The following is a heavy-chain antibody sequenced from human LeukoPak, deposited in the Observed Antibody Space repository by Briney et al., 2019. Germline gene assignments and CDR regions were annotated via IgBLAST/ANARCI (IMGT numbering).Heavy chain of an antibody. V-gene: IGHV3-20*04. CDR2: INWNGGST. J-gene: IGHJ4*02. CDR1: GFTFDDYG. D-gene: IGHD3-9*01. CDR3: AKVDFYDILTGYSLDY. Sequence: GGSLRLSCAASGFTFDDYGMSWVRQAPGKGLEWVSGINWNGGSTGYADSVKGRFTISRDNSKNTLYLQMNSLRAEDTAVYYCAKVDFYDILTGYSLDYWGQGTLVTVSS.